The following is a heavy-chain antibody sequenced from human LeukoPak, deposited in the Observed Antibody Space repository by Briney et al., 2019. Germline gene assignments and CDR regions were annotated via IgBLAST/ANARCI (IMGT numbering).Heavy chain of an antibody. J-gene: IGHJ5*02. CDR2: IYYNGST. CDR3: ARHVSPGLSWFDP. CDR1: GCSISSYD. V-gene: IGHV4-59*08. Sequence: SETLSLTCTVSGCSISSYDLSWIRQPPGKGLEWIGYIYYNGSTNYNPSLKSRVTILVDTSKKQLLLKLISVTAADTAVYYCARHVSPGLSWFDPWGQGTLVSVSS.